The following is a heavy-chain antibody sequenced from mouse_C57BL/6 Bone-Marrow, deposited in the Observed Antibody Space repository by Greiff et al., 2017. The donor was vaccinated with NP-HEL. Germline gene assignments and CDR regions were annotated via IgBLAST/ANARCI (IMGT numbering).Heavy chain of an antibody. Sequence: EVQVVESGGGLVQPGESLKLSCESNEYEFPSHDMSWVRKTPEKRLELVAAINSDGGSTYYPDTMERRFIISRDNTKKTLYLQMSSLRSEDTALYYGVRVGVTTKDWYFDVWGTGTTVTVSS. D-gene: IGHD2-2*01. CDR3: VRVGVTTKDWYFDV. CDR1: EYEFPSHD. J-gene: IGHJ1*03. CDR2: INSDGGST. V-gene: IGHV5-2*01.